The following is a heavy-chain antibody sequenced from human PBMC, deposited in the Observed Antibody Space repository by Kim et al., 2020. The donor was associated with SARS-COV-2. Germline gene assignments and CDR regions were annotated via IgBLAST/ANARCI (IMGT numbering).Heavy chain of an antibody. D-gene: IGHD3-16*02. Sequence: SETLSLTCTVSGGSISSYYWSWIRQPPGKGLEWIGYIYYSGSTNYNPSPKSRVTISVDTSKNQFSLKLSSVTAADTAVYYCARVSYDYVWGSYRFGWFDPWGQGTLVTVSS. CDR2: IYYSGST. J-gene: IGHJ5*02. V-gene: IGHV4-59*01. CDR1: GGSISSYY. CDR3: ARVSYDYVWGSYRFGWFDP.